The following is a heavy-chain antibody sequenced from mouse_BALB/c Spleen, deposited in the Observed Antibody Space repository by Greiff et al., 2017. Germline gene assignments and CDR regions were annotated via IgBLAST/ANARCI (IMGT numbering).Heavy chain of an antibody. CDR2: ISSGGSYT. V-gene: IGHV5-6-4*01. J-gene: IGHJ2*01. CDR3: TREEDDYFDY. CDR1: GFTFSSYT. Sequence: EVQLQESGGGLVKPGGSLKLSCAASGFTFSSYTMSWVRQTPEKRLEWVATISSGGSYTYYPDSVKGRFTISRDNAKNTLYLQMSSLKSEDTAMYYCTREEDDYFDYWGQGTTLTVSS.